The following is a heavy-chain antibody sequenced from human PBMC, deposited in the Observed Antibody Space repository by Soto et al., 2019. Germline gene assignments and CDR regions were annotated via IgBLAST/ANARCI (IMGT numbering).Heavy chain of an antibody. D-gene: IGHD5-12*01. CDR2: IYYSGST. CDR1: GGSISSGGYY. Sequence: SETLSLTCTVSGGSISSGGYYWSWIRQHPGKGLEWIGYIYYSGSTYYNPSLKSRVTISVDTSKNQFSLKLSSVTAADTVVYYCARESGYAPHFDYWGQGTRVTVSS. J-gene: IGHJ4*02. CDR3: ARESGYAPHFDY. V-gene: IGHV4-31*03.